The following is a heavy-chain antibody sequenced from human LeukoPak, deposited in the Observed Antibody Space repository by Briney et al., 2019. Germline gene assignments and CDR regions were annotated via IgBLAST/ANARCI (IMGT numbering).Heavy chain of an antibody. CDR2: IDSSSRVI. V-gene: IGHV3-48*02. J-gene: IGHJ4*02. CDR1: GFTFSSHS. Sequence: GSLRLSCAASGFTFSSHSMNWVRQAPGKGLEWVSYIDSSSRVIYYADSVKGRFTISRDNAKNSLYLLMNSLRDDDTAVYYCARDRGVTTRPRGYFDYWGQGTPVTVSS. CDR3: ARDRGVTTRPRGYFDY. D-gene: IGHD1-1*01.